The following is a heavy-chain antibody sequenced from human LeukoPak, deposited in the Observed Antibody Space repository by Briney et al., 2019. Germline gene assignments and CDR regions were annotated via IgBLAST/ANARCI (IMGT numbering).Heavy chain of an antibody. D-gene: IGHD3-22*01. CDR1: GSTFSSYA. J-gene: IGHJ3*02. CDR3: ARPSITMIVVARTHDAFDI. Sequence: GASVKVSCKASGSTFSSYAISWVRQAPGQGLEWMGGIIPIFGTANYAQKFQGRVTITADESTSTAYMELSSLRSEDTAVYYCARPSITMIVVARTHDAFDIWGQGTMVTVSS. V-gene: IGHV1-69*13. CDR2: IIPIFGTA.